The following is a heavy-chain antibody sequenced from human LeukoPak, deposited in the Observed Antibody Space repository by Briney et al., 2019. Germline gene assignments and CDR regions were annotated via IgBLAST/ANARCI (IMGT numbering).Heavy chain of an antibody. V-gene: IGHV3-48*02. CDR1: GFTFSSYS. J-gene: IGHJ4*02. D-gene: IGHD1-26*01. CDR2: ITASGTAM. Sequence: SCKASGFTFSSYSMNWVRQAPGKGLEWVSHITASGTAMFYADSVKGRFTISRDNAKNSLYLQMNSLRDEDTAVYYCASSGSYRFDYWGQGTLVTVSS. CDR3: ASSGSYRFDY.